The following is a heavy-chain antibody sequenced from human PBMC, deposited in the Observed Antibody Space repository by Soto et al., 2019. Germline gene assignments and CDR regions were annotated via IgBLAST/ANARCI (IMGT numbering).Heavy chain of an antibody. CDR2: IWYDGSNK. CDR3: ARDLGAARPDNWFDP. D-gene: IGHD6-6*01. CDR1: GFTFSSYG. V-gene: IGHV3-33*01. Sequence: GGSLRLSCAASGFTFSSYGMHWVRQAPGKGLEWVAVIWYDGSNKYYADSVKGRFTISRDNSKNTLYLQMNSLRAEDTAVYYCARDLGAARPDNWFDPWGQGTLVTVSS. J-gene: IGHJ5*02.